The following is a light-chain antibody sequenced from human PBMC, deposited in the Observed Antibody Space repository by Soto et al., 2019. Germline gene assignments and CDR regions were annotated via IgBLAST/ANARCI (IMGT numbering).Light chain of an antibody. Sequence: DIQMTQSPSTLSASVGDRVTITCRASQSISSWLAWYQQKPGKAPKLLIYDASYLERGVPSRFSGSGSGTEFTLTISSLQPDDLATYYCQQYNSFWTFGQGTKMDIK. CDR1: QSISSW. CDR2: DAS. V-gene: IGKV1-5*01. CDR3: QQYNSFWT. J-gene: IGKJ1*01.